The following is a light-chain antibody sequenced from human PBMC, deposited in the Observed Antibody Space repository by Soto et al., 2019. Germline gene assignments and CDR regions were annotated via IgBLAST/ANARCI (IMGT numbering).Light chain of an antibody. CDR3: QQYHIYSGT. CDR1: QSISTW. CDR2: KAS. Sequence: DIQMTQSPSTLSASVGDRVNITCRASQSISTWLTWYQQRPGKAPNLLIYKASRLESGVPSRFSGGGFGTEFTLTINSLQPDDFATYYCQQYHIYSGTFGQGTKVDI. J-gene: IGKJ1*01. V-gene: IGKV1-5*03.